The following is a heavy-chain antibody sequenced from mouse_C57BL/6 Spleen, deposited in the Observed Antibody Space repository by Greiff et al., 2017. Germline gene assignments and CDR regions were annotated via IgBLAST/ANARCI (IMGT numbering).Heavy chain of an antibody. Sequence: QVQLQQPGAELVKPGASVKLSCTASGYTFTSYWMHWVKQRPGQGLEWIGMIHPNSGSTNYNEKFKSKATLTVDKSSSTAYMQLSSLTSEDSAVYYCARSYYSNYLSYWYFDVWGTGTTVTVSS. CDR1: GYTFTSYW. CDR3: ARSYYSNYLSYWYFDV. J-gene: IGHJ1*03. D-gene: IGHD2-5*01. CDR2: IHPNSGST. V-gene: IGHV1-64*01.